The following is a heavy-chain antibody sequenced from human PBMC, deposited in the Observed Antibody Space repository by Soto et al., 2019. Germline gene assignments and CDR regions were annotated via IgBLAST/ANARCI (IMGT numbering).Heavy chain of an antibody. V-gene: IGHV3-11*01. J-gene: IGHJ3*02. Sequence: GGSLRLSCAASGFTFSDYYMSWIRQAPGKGLEWVSYISSSGSTIYYADSVKGRFTISRDNAKNSLYLQMNSLRAEDTAVYYCARDRIAVATSSPDAFDIWGRGTMVTVSS. CDR3: ARDRIAVATSSPDAFDI. CDR1: GFTFSDYY. D-gene: IGHD6-19*01. CDR2: ISSSGSTI.